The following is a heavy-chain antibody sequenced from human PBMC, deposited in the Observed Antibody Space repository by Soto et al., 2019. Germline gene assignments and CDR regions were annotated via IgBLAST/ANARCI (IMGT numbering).Heavy chain of an antibody. CDR1: GYTLTELS. CDR2: SDPEDGET. CDR3: ASFPWRGSYRHGPHDWYFDL. D-gene: IGHD1-26*01. V-gene: IGHV1-24*01. Sequence: GASVKVSCKVSGYTLTELSMHWVRQAPGKGLEWMGGSDPEDGETIYAQKFQGRVTMTEDTSTDTAYMELSSLRSEDTAAYYCASFPWRGSYRHGPHDWYFDLWGRGTLVTVSS. J-gene: IGHJ2*01.